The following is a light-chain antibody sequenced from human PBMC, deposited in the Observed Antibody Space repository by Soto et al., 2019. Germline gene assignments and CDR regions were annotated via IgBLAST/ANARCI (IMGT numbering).Light chain of an antibody. CDR2: DAS. CDR1: QSISSW. J-gene: IGKJ2*01. V-gene: IGKV1-5*01. Sequence: DIPMTQSPSTLSASVGDRVTITCRASQSISSWLAWYQQKPGKAPRLLIYDASSLESGVPSRFSGSGSETEFTLTISSLQPDDFVTYYCQQYKSYPVAFCQGTKLEI. CDR3: QQYKSYPVA.